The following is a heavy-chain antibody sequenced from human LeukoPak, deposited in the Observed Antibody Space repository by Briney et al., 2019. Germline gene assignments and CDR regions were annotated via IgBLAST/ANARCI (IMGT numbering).Heavy chain of an antibody. CDR3: ARLSPSGYSSNWAWFDP. CDR1: GGSIISYY. J-gene: IGHJ5*02. D-gene: IGHD6-13*01. CDR2: IYYSGIT. V-gene: IGHV4-59*08. Sequence: SETLSLTCTVSGGSIISYYWSWIRQPPGKGLEWIGYIYYSGITNYNPSLKSRVTISVDTSKNQFSLKLSSVPAADTAVYYCARLSPSGYSSNWAWFDPWGQGTLVTVSS.